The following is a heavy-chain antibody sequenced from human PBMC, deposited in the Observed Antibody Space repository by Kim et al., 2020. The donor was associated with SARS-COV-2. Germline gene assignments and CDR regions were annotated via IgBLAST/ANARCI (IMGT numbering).Heavy chain of an antibody. Sequence: DSVKGRFTITRDKSKNTLYLQMNSLRAEDTAVYYCAKDHYYNSSGQGYDYWGQGTLVTVSS. D-gene: IGHD3-22*01. CDR3: AKDHYYNSSGQGYDY. J-gene: IGHJ4*02. V-gene: IGHV3-23*01.